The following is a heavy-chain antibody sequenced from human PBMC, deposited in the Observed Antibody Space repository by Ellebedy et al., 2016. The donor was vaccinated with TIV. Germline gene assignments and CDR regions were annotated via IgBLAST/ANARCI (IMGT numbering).Heavy chain of an antibody. V-gene: IGHV3-53*01. CDR1: GFNVSGNY. CDR3: ARAYSNGPLSD. Sequence: GGSLRLXCAAPGFNVSGNYMTWVRQAPRKGLEWVSVMYTVGTTYYAVSDSVKGRFSISRDNSKNTLYLQMNSLRVEDTAVYYCARAYSNGPLSDWGQGTLVTVSS. J-gene: IGHJ4*02. CDR2: MYTVGTT. D-gene: IGHD6-19*01.